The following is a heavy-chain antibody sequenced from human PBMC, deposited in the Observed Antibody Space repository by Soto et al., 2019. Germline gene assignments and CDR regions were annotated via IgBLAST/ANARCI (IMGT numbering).Heavy chain of an antibody. D-gene: IGHD2-2*01. CDR3: AIWGISTSPAPGAMDV. CDR1: GYTFTSYG. V-gene: IGHV1-18*01. J-gene: IGHJ6*02. Sequence: QVQLVQSGAEVKKPGASVKVSCKASGYTFTSYGICWVRQAPGQGLEWMGWISAYNGNTNYAQKLQGRVTMTTDTSTSTAYMELRSLRSDDTAVYYCAIWGISTSPAPGAMDVWGQGTTVTVSS. CDR2: ISAYNGNT.